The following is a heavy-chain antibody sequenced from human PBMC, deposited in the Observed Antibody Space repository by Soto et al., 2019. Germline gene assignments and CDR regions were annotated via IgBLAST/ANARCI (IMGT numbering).Heavy chain of an antibody. CDR1: GGTFSSYA. V-gene: IGHV1-69*01. D-gene: IGHD3-10*01. CDR3: ARAGALRDGSGCYFDY. CDR2: IIPIFGTA. Sequence: QVQLVQSGAEVKKPGSSVKVSCKASGGTFSSYAISWVRQAPGQGLEWMGGIIPIFGTANYAQKFQGRVTITADDSTCTASMELSSLRSGDTAVYYCARAGALRDGSGCYFDYWGQVTLVTVSS. J-gene: IGHJ4*02.